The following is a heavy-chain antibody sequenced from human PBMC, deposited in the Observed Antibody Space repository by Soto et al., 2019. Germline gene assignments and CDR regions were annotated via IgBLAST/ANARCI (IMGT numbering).Heavy chain of an antibody. CDR3: AREGILYAGWFDP. CDR2: IYYSGST. V-gene: IGHV4-30-4*01. Sequence: PSETLSLTCTVSGGSISSGDYYWSWIRQPPGKGLEWIGYIYYSGSTYYNPSLKSRVTISVDTSKNQFSLKLSSVTAADTAVYYCAREGILYAGWFDPWGQGTLVTVSS. CDR1: GGSISSGDYY. J-gene: IGHJ5*02. D-gene: IGHD2-8*01.